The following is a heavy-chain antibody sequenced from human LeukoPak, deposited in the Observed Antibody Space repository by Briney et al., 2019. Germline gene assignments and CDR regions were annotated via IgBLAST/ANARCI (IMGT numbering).Heavy chain of an antibody. CDR1: GYTFTSYY. J-gene: IGHJ3*02. CDR3: AREPRGDTAMVKSAFDI. CDR2: INPSGGST. D-gene: IGHD5-18*01. Sequence: ASVKVSCKASGYTFTSYYMHWVRQAPGQGLEWMGIINPSGGSTSYAQKFQGRVTMTRDTSTSTVYMELSSLRSKDTAVYYCAREPRGDTAMVKSAFDIWGQGTMVTVSS. V-gene: IGHV1-46*01.